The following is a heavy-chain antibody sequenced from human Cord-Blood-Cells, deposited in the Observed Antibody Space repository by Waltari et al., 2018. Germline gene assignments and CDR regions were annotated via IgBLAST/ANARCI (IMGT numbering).Heavy chain of an antibody. D-gene: IGHD1-1*01. V-gene: IGHV1-69*01. CDR1: VGTFTSYA. Sequence: VQLVQSGAAVKKPGSSVTVSCKASVGTFTSYAISRVGQAPGQGLEWMGGIIPIFGTANYAQKFQGRVTITADESTSTAYMELSSLRSEDTAVYYCANWNDGGPWFDPRGQGTLVTVSS. J-gene: IGHJ5*02. CDR3: ANWNDGGPWFDP. CDR2: IIPIFGTA.